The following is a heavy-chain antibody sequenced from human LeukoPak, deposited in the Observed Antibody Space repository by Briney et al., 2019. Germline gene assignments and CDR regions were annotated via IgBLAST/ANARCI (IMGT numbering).Heavy chain of an antibody. CDR1: GGTFSSYA. CDR2: IIPIFGTA. CDR3: ASLSTPPPWFDP. J-gene: IGHJ5*02. V-gene: IGHV1-69*13. Sequence: SVKVSCKASGGTFSSYAISWVRQAPGQGLEWMGGIIPIFGTANYAQKFQGRVTITADESTSTAYMELSSLRSEATAVYYCASLSTPPPWFDPWGQGTLVTVSS. D-gene: IGHD2/OR15-2a*01.